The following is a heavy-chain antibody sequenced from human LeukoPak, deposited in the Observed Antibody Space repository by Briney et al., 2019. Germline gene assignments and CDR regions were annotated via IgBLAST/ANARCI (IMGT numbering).Heavy chain of an antibody. J-gene: IGHJ4*02. D-gene: IGHD4-23*01. CDR3: ARGRGADYGGNSGYFDY. Sequence: GGSLRLSCAASGFTVSSNYMIWVRQAPGKGLEWVSVIYSGSGGTTYYADSVKGRFTISRDNPKNTLYVQMNSLRAEDTAVYYCARGRGADYGGNSGYFDYWGQGTLVTVSS. V-gene: IGHV3-53*01. CDR1: GFTVSSNY. CDR2: IYSGSGGTT.